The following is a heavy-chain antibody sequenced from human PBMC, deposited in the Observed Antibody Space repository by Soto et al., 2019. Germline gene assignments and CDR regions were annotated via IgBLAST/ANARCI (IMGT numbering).Heavy chain of an antibody. CDR1: GFTFSSYA. CDR3: ARAVTPERDRSGYAPPSFRY. J-gene: IGHJ4*02. CDR2: ISYDGSNK. D-gene: IGHD3-22*01. Sequence: QVQLVESGGGVVQPGRSLRLSCAASGFTFSSYAMHWVRQAPGKGLEWVAVISYDGSNKYYADSVKGRFTISRDNSKNTLYLQMNSLRAEDTAVYYCARAVTPERDRSGYAPPSFRYWGQGTLVTVSS. V-gene: IGHV3-30-3*01.